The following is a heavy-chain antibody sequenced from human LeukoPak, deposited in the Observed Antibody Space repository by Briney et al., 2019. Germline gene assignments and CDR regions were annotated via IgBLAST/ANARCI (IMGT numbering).Heavy chain of an antibody. CDR2: INHSGST. CDR1: GGSFSGYY. J-gene: IGHJ4*02. V-gene: IGHV4-34*01. D-gene: IGHD4-17*01. CDR3: ARGPYDYGDYQNIFDY. Sequence: PSETLSLTCAVYGGSFSGYYWSWIRQPPGKGLEWIGGINHSGSTNYNPSLKSRVTISVDTSKNQFSLKLSSVTAADTAVYYCARGPYDYGDYQNIFDYWGQGTLVTVSS.